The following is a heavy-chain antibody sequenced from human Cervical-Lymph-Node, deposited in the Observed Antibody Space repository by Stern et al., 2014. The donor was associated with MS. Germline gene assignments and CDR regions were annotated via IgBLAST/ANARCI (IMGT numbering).Heavy chain of an antibody. Sequence: QLVQSGSQVRKPGASVKVSCQASGYTFINYDIFWVRQATGQGLEWMGWMNPNNANTGHAQKFQGRVTMTRNTSISTAYMELSSLRSDDTAVYYCVRDARPTLHPSRGYFDYWGQGTLVTVSS. CDR2: MNPNNANT. J-gene: IGHJ4*02. CDR1: GYTFINYD. CDR3: VRDARPTLHPSRGYFDY. V-gene: IGHV1-8*01. D-gene: IGHD5-24*01.